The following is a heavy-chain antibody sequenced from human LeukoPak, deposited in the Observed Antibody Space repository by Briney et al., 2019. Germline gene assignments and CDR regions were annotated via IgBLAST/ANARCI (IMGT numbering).Heavy chain of an antibody. CDR2: ISAYNGNT. CDR3: EIRLLWFGEYPKNDY. V-gene: IGHV1-18*01. Sequence: GASVKVSCKASGYSFTSNVISWVRQAPGQGREWMGWISAYNGNTNYAQKLQGRVTMTTDTYTSTAYMELRSLRSDDAAVYYCEIRLLWFGEYPKNDYWGQGTLVTVSS. J-gene: IGHJ4*02. CDR1: GYSFTSNV. D-gene: IGHD3-10*01.